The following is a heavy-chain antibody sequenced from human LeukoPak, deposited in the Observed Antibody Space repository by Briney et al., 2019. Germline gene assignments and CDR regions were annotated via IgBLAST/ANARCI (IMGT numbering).Heavy chain of an antibody. Sequence: ASVKVSCKASGYTFTSYGISWVRQAPGQGLEWMGWISAYNGNTNYAQKLQGRVTMTTDTSTSTAYMELRSLRSDDTAVYYCARGAAHPKSSWFDPWCQGTLVTVSS. V-gene: IGHV1-18*01. CDR3: ARGAAHPKSSWFDP. J-gene: IGHJ5*02. CDR2: ISAYNGNT. D-gene: IGHD2-2*01. CDR1: GYTFTSYG.